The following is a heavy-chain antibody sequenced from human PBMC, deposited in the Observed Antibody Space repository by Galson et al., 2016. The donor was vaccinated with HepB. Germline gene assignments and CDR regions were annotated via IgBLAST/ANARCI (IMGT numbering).Heavy chain of an antibody. V-gene: IGHV3-23*01. D-gene: IGHD3-16*01. Sequence: SLRLSCAASGLTFRSYAFSWLRQAPGKGLEWVSVSASGDITYYAHSVKGRFTISRDKSKNTLSLNMISLRAEDTASYYCASHLGGSSLDPFDIWGRGTVVTVSS. CDR2: SASGDIT. CDR1: GLTFRSYA. CDR3: ASHLGGSSLDPFDI. J-gene: IGHJ3*02.